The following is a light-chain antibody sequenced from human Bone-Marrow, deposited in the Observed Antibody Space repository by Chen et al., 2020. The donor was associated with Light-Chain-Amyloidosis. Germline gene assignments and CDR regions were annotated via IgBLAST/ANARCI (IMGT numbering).Light chain of an antibody. CDR2: EAK. CDR3: CSYAGRGKM. V-gene: IGLV2-23*01. CDR1: SSDVGTYNL. Sequence: QSALTQPASVSGSPGHSITISCTGSSSDVGTYNLVSWYQHHPGKAPKLIIYEAKKRPSGVSNRFSGSRSGYTASLTISGLQAEDEADYYCCSYAGRGKMFGGGTKLTVL. J-gene: IGLJ3*02.